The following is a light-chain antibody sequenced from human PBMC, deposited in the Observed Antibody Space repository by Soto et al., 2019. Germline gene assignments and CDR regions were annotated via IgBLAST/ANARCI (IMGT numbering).Light chain of an antibody. Sequence: EIVLTQSPGTLSLSPGERATLNRRASQSVRSSYLAWYQQQPGQAPRLLIHGASRRATGIPDRFSGSGSGTDFTLTISRLEPEDFAVYYCQQYGSSPRITFGQGTRLEIK. CDR3: QQYGSSPRIT. V-gene: IGKV3-20*01. CDR2: GAS. CDR1: QSVRSSY. J-gene: IGKJ5*01.